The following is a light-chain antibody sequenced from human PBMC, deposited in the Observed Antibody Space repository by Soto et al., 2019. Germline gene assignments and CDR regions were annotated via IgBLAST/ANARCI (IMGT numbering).Light chain of an antibody. CDR2: DVN. J-gene: IGLJ1*01. Sequence: QSVLTQPHSVSGSPGQSVAIYCSGTSSDVGGYNYVSWYQQHPGKAPKLIIFDVNKRPSGVPDRFSGSKSGSTASLTISGLQAEDEADYYCCSYGGSFYVVGTGTKVTVL. CDR1: SSDVGGYNY. V-gene: IGLV2-11*01. CDR3: CSYGGSFYV.